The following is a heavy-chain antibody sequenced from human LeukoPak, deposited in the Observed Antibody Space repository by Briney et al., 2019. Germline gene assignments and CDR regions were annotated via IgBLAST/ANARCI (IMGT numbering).Heavy chain of an antibody. CDR3: ARDGYTGGNPLAGLDY. V-gene: IGHV1-2*02. J-gene: IGHJ4*02. CDR2: INPNSGDT. Sequence: ASVKVSCKTSGYTFIDYYMHWVRQAPGQGLEWMGWINPNSGDTNYAQKFQGRVTMTRDMSISTAYMEVTGLNSDDTALYYCARDGYTGGNPLAGLDYWGQGTLVTVSS. D-gene: IGHD4-23*01. CDR1: GYTFIDYY.